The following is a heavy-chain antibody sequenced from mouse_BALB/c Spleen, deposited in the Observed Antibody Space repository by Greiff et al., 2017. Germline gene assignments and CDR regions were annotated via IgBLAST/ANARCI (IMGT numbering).Heavy chain of an antibody. CDR3: AMARATGYYFDY. J-gene: IGHJ2*01. CDR1: GFSLTSYG. D-gene: IGHD3-1*01. CDR2: IWAGGST. Sequence: QVQLKESGPGLVAPSQSLSITCTVSGFSLTSYGVHWVRQPPGKGLEWLGVIWAGGSTNYNSALMSRLSISKDNSKSQVFLKMNSLQTDDTAMYYCAMARATGYYFDYWGQGTTLTVSS. V-gene: IGHV2-9*02.